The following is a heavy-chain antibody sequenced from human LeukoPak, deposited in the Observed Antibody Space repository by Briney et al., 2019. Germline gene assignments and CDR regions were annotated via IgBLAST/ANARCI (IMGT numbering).Heavy chain of an antibody. D-gene: IGHD2-2*01. CDR2: ISADNGKT. CDR3: AREVSXXXXLSMXHXTDXXWXDX. V-gene: IGHV1-18*01. Sequence: GASVKVSCKASGYTFTSYGISWVRQAPGQGLEWMGWISADNGKTNYAQKLQGRVTMTTDTSTSTAYMELRSLRSDDTAVYYCAREVSXXXXLSMXHXTDXXWXDXXGQ. CDR1: GYTFTSYG. J-gene: IGHJ5*02.